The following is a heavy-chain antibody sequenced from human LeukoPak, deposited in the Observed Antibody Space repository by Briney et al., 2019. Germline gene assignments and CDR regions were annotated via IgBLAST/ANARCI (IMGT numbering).Heavy chain of an antibody. D-gene: IGHD2-8*01. J-gene: IGHJ5*02. CDR3: TRALCINGVCEWFDP. CDR1: GASVSSGNYF. CDR2: MSTSGNT. Sequence: SQTLSLTCSVSGASVSSGNYFWTWIRQPTGKGLEWIVRMSTSGNTNYNPSLESRVTISGDTSKNQFSLQLRSVTAADTAVYYCTRALCINGVCEWFDPWGQGTLVTVSS. V-gene: IGHV4-61*02.